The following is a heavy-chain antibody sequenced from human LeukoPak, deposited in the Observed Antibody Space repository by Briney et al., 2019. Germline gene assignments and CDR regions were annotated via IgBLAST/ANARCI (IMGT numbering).Heavy chain of an antibody. D-gene: IGHD6-13*01. V-gene: IGHV3-30-3*01. J-gene: IGHJ4*02. CDR1: GFTFSSYA. CDR3: ARDRGAAAGTGDY. Sequence: GGSLRLSCAASGFTFSSYAMHWVRQAPGKGLEWVAVISYDGSNKYYADSVKGRSTISRDNSKNTLYLQMNSLRAEDTAVYYCARDRGAAAGTGDYWGQGTLVTVSS. CDR2: ISYDGSNK.